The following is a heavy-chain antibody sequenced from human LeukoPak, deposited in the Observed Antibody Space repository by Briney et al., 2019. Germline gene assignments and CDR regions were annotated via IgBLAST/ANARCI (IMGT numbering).Heavy chain of an antibody. CDR1: GFTFSSYS. Sequence: PGGSLRLSCAASGFTFSSYSMNWVRQAPGKGLEWVSSISSSSSYIYYADSVKGRFTISRDNAKNSLYLQMDSLRAEDTAVYYCARDRRSYQLLSGFDYWGQGTLVTVSS. J-gene: IGHJ4*02. CDR2: ISSSSSYI. CDR3: ARDRRSYQLLSGFDY. V-gene: IGHV3-21*01. D-gene: IGHD2-2*01.